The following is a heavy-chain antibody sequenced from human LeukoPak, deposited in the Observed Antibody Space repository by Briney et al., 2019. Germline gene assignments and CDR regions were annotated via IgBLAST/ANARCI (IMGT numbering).Heavy chain of an antibody. CDR2: INPNSGGT. Sequence: ASVKVSCKASGHTFTGYYMHWVRQAPGQGLEWMGWINPNSGGTNYAQKFQGRVTMTRDTSISTAYMELSRLRSDDTAVYYCAFIGRYCSSTSCSFDYWGQGTLVTVSS. CDR3: AFIGRYCSSTSCSFDY. CDR1: GHTFTGYY. D-gene: IGHD2-2*01. V-gene: IGHV1-2*02. J-gene: IGHJ4*02.